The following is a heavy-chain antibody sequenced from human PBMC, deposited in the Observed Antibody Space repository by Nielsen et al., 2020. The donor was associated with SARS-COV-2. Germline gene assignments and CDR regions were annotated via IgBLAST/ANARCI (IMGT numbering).Heavy chain of an antibody. CDR1: GFTFSSYG. J-gene: IGHJ6*02. CDR2: ISYDGSNK. D-gene: IGHD6-6*01. CDR3: AKDLEYGSSKGKASYGMDV. Sequence: GESLKISCAASGFTFSSYGMHWVRQAPGKGLEWVAVISYDGSNKYYADSVKGRFTISRDNSKNTLYLQMNCLRAEDTAVYYCAKDLEYGSSKGKASYGMDVWGQGTTVTVSS. V-gene: IGHV3-30*18.